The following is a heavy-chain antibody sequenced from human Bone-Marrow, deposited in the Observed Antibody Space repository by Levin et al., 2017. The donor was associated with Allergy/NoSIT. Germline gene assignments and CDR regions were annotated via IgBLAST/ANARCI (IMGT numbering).Heavy chain of an antibody. J-gene: IGHJ6*02. D-gene: IGHD2-2*01. CDR3: ARVMSRKSTSSAYGLDV. CDR2: IYYSGST. Sequence: SETLSLTCTVSGGSISNYYWSWIRQPPGKGLEWIGYIYYSGSTSYNPSLKSRVTISVDTSKNHFSLKLSSVTAADTAVYYCARVMSRKSTSSAYGLDVWGQGTTVTVSS. CDR1: GGSISNYY. V-gene: IGHV4-59*01.